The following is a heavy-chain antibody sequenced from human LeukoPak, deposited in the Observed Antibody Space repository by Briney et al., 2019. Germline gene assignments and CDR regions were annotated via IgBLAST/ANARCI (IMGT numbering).Heavy chain of an antibody. D-gene: IGHD3-10*01. CDR2: INSEGTST. V-gene: IGHV3-74*01. CDR1: GFTFSSYW. Sequence: GGSLRLSCAASGFTFSSYWMHWVRQAPGKGLVWVSRINSEGTSTSYADSVKGRFTISRDNAENTLYLQMNSLRAEDTAVYYCARDLSPVVRASPMGYWGQGTLVTVSS. CDR3: ARDLSPVVRASPMGY. J-gene: IGHJ4*02.